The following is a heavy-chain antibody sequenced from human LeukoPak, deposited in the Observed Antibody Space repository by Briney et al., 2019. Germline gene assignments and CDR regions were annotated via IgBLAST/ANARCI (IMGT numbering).Heavy chain of an antibody. CDR2: ISYDGSNK. CDR3: ARAYPPSGHGMDV. Sequence: GGSLRLSCAASGFTFSSYAMHWVRQAPGKGLEWVAVISYDGSNKYYADSVKGRFTISRDNSKNTLYLQMNSLRAEDTAVYYCARAYPPSGHGMDVWGKGTTVTVSS. CDR1: GFTFSSYA. D-gene: IGHD5-12*01. V-gene: IGHV3-30*04. J-gene: IGHJ6*04.